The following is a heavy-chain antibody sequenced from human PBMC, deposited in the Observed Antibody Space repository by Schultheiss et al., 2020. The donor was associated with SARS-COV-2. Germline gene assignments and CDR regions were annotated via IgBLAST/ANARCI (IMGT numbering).Heavy chain of an antibody. CDR2: ISGSGGST. J-gene: IGHJ6*03. CDR3: AKDPYYYYYMDV. V-gene: IGHV3-23*01. CDR1: GFTFSSYA. Sequence: GDSLKISCAASGFTFSSYAMSWVRQAPGKGLEWVSAISGSGGSTYYADSVKGRFTISRDNSKNTLYLQMNSLRAEYTAVYYCAKDPYYYYYMDVWGKGTTVTVSS.